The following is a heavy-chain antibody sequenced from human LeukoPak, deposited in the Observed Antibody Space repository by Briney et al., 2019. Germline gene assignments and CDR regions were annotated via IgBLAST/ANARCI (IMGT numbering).Heavy chain of an antibody. CDR3: ARESSGVAGTREFDY. J-gene: IGHJ4*02. CDR2: ISGYNGNT. CDR1: GYTFSRYG. V-gene: IGHV1-18*01. D-gene: IGHD6-19*01. Sequence: ASVKVSRKASGYTFSRYGISWVRQAPGQGLEWMGWISGYNGNTRYPQSFQGRVTMTTDTSTSTVYMELRSLRSDDTAVYYCARESSGVAGTREFDYWGQGTLVTVSS.